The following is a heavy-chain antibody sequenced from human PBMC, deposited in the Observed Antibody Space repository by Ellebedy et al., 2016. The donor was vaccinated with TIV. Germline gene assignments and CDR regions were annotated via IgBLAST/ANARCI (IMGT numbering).Heavy chain of an antibody. V-gene: IGHV1-46*04. CDR2: INPSGGST. Sequence: AASVKVSCKASGYTFTSYYMHWVRQAPGQGLEWMGIINPSGGSTSYAQKLQGRVTMTRDTSTSTVYMELSSLRSEDTAVYYCARDLPPYSSGSDRRLYGMDVWGQGTTVTVSS. J-gene: IGHJ6*02. CDR1: GYTFTSYY. D-gene: IGHD6-19*01. CDR3: ARDLPPYSSGSDRRLYGMDV.